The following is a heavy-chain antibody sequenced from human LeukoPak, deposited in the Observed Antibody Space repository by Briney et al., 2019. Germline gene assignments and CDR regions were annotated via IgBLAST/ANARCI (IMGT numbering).Heavy chain of an antibody. Sequence: SETLSLTCYVSNGSITTYYWTWIRQPPGKGLEWIGYIYYSGSTNYNPSLKSRVTISVDTSKNQFSLKLSSVTAADTAVYYCARHRGRLPDWFDPWGQGTLVTVSS. CDR1: NGSITTYY. CDR2: IYYSGST. D-gene: IGHD2-2*01. J-gene: IGHJ5*02. CDR3: ARHRGRLPDWFDP. V-gene: IGHV4-59*08.